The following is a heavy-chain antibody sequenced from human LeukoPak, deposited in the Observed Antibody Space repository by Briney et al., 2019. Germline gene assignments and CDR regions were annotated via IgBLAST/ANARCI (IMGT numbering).Heavy chain of an antibody. D-gene: IGHD6-13*01. V-gene: IGHV1-46*01. Sequence: ASVKVSCKASGYTFTSYYMHWVRQAPGQGLEWMGIINPSGGSTSYAQKFQGRVTITRDTSASTAYMELSSLRSEDTAVYYCARGVAAAGFDYWGQGTLVTVSS. J-gene: IGHJ4*02. CDR3: ARGVAAAGFDY. CDR1: GYTFTSYY. CDR2: INPSGGST.